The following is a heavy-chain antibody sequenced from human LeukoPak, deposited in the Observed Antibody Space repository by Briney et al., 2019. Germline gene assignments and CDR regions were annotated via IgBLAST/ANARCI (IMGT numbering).Heavy chain of an antibody. J-gene: IGHJ4*02. CDR1: GYAFSDYY. CDR3: ARDLSTSSNWELDY. V-gene: IGHV1-2*02. D-gene: IGHD1-1*01. CDR2: INPNSGGT. Sequence: ASVKVSCKASGYAFSDYYTHWVRQAPGQGLEWMGWINPNSGGTRYAQQFRGRVTMTRDTSIGTVYMELSTLRSDDTAVYYCARDLSTSSNWELDYWGQGTLVTVSS.